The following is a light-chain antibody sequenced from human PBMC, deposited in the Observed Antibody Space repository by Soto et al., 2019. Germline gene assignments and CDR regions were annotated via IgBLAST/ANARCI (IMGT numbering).Light chain of an antibody. CDR1: SSNIGSNT. J-gene: IGLJ2*01. Sequence: QLVLTQPPSASGTPGQRVTISCSGSSSNIGSNTVNWYQQLPGTAPKLLIYSNNQRPSGVPDRFSGSKSGTSASLAISGLQSEDEADYYCAAWDDSLNGVVFGGGTNLTV. V-gene: IGLV1-44*01. CDR3: AAWDDSLNGVV. CDR2: SNN.